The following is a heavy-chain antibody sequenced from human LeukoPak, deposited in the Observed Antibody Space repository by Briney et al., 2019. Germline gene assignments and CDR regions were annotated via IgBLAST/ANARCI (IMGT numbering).Heavy chain of an antibody. D-gene: IGHD6-13*01. CDR1: GFTFSDYY. CDR2: ISSGSPI. J-gene: IGHJ4*02. V-gene: IGHV3-69-1*01. CDR3: ARVFLIVAAGTFDY. Sequence: PGGSLRLSCTASGFTFSDYYMTWTRQAPGKGLEWVSYISSGSPIDYADSVKGRFTISRDNAKNSLYLQMNSLRAEDTAVYYCARVFLIVAAGTFDYWGQGTLVTVSS.